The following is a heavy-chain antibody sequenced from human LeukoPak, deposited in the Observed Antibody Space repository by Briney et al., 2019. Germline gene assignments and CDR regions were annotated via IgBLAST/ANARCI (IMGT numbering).Heavy chain of an antibody. CDR1: GYTFTGYY. Sequence: ASVKVSCKASGYTFTGYYMHWVRQAPGQGLEWMGWISAYNGNTNYAQKLQGRVTMTTDTSTSTAYMELRSLRSDDTAVYYCARDSQYYYDDDYWGQGTLVTVSS. CDR3: ARDSQYYYDDDY. CDR2: ISAYNGNT. D-gene: IGHD3-22*01. V-gene: IGHV1-18*04. J-gene: IGHJ4*02.